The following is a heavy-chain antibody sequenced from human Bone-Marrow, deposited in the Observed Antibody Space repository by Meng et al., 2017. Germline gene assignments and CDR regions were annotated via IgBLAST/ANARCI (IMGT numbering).Heavy chain of an antibody. CDR1: GDSISGYF. Sequence: QVQLQESGPGLVKPSETLVLTCAVSGDSISGYFWSWIRQPPGKGLEWIGEINHSGGTKYTPSLESRVTISIDTSKNQFSLKLSSVTAADTAIYYCARQGDTAMATFDYWGQGTLVTVSS. V-gene: IGHV4-34*10. CDR3: ARQGDTAMATFDY. CDR2: INHSGGT. J-gene: IGHJ4*02. D-gene: IGHD5-18*01.